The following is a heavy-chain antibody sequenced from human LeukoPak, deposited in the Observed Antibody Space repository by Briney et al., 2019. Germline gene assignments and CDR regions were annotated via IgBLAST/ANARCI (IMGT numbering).Heavy chain of an antibody. CDR2: MNPNSGNT. CDR3: ARAYSSGWYTEYFQH. V-gene: IGHV1-8*01. CDR1: GYTFTSYD. Sequence: EASVKVSCKASGYTFTSYDINWVRQATGQGLEWMGWMNPNSGNTGYAQKFQGRVTMTRNTSISTAYMELSSLRSEDTAVYYCARAYSSGWYTEYFQHWGQGTLVTVSS. D-gene: IGHD6-19*01. J-gene: IGHJ1*01.